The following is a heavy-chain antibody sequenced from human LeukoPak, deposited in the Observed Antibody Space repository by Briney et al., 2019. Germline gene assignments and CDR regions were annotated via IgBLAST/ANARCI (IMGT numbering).Heavy chain of an antibody. CDR1: GFTFDDYA. J-gene: IGHJ4*02. Sequence: QPGGSLRLSCAASGFTFDDYAMHWVRQAPGKGLEWVSLISGDGGITYYADSVKGRFTISRDNSKNSLYLQMNSLRTEDTALYYCAKESDDSSGLGGDEYFGYWGQGTLVTVSS. V-gene: IGHV3-43*02. CDR2: ISGDGGIT. CDR3: AKESDDSSGLGGDEYFGY. D-gene: IGHD3-22*01.